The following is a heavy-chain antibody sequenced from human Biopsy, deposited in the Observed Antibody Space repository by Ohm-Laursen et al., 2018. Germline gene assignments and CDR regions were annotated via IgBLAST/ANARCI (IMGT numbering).Heavy chain of an antibody. V-gene: IGHV4-59*11. Sequence: GSLSFTCTVSSGSFTGHYWTRIPQPKGKGLVWIGHISHTGYTSYKSSLKSRVTISLDTSRKHFSLRLTSLAAADTAVYYCARGSNEYGGLYFPHWGQGTLVTVSS. CDR1: SGSFTGHY. J-gene: IGHJ1*01. CDR3: ARGSNEYGGLYFPH. D-gene: IGHD4-23*01. CDR2: ISHTGYT.